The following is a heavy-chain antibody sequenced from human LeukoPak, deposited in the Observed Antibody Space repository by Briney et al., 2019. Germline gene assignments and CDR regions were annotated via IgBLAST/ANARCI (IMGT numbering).Heavy chain of an antibody. CDR1: GYTFTSYG. Sequence: GASVKVSCKASGYTFTSYGISWVRQAPGQGLEWMGWISAYNGNTNYAQKLQGRVTMTTDTSTSTAYMELRSLRSDDTAVHYCASLIEYSSSRVRTDDAFDIWGQGTMVTVSS. J-gene: IGHJ3*02. CDR3: ASLIEYSSSRVRTDDAFDI. V-gene: IGHV1-18*01. CDR2: ISAYNGNT. D-gene: IGHD6-6*01.